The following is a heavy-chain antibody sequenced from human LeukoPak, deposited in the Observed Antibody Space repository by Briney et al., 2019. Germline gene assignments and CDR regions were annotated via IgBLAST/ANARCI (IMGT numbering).Heavy chain of an antibody. V-gene: IGHV3-23*01. Sequence: GGSLRLSCAASGITFSSYAMSWVRQAPGKGLEWVSAISGSGGSTYNADSVKGRFTISRDNSKNTLYLQMNSLRAEDTAVYYCAKDQVAGGDYFGYWGQGTLVTVSS. CDR1: GITFSSYA. CDR3: AKDQVAGGDYFGY. CDR2: ISGSGGST. D-gene: IGHD6-19*01. J-gene: IGHJ4*02.